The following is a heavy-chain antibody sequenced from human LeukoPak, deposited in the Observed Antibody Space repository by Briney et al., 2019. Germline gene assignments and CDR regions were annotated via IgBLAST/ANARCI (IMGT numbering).Heavy chain of an antibody. CDR3: ARDGSRDGYNDAFDI. Sequence: PGGSLRLSCAASGFTFSSYGMHWVRQAPGKGLEWVAVIWYNGSNKYYADSVKGRSTISRDNSKNTLYLQMNSLRAEDTAVYYCARDGSRDGYNDAFDIWGQGTMVTVSS. V-gene: IGHV3-33*01. D-gene: IGHD5-24*01. CDR2: IWYNGSNK. J-gene: IGHJ3*02. CDR1: GFTFSSYG.